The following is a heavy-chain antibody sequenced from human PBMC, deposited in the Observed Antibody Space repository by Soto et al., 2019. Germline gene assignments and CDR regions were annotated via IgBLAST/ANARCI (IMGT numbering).Heavy chain of an antibody. Sequence: QVQLQQWGAGLLKPSETLSVTCAVYGGSFSGYYWSWIRQPPGKGLEWIGEIGHGGGTIYNPSLETRVTISDDSSNNQFSLKVNSVTAAATAVYYCARHGGYYFDYWGQGAPVTVSS. D-gene: IGHD3-16*01. CDR2: IGHGGGT. CDR1: GGSFSGYY. CDR3: ARHGGYYFDY. V-gene: IGHV4-34*01. J-gene: IGHJ4*02.